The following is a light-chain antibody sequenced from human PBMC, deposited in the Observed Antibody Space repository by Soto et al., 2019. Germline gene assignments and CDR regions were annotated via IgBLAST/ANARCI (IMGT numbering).Light chain of an antibody. Sequence: QSALTQPASVSGSPGQSITISCTGTSSEIGAYNFVSWYQQHPGKAPKLMLYDVNIRLSGVSNRFSGSKSGNTASLTISGLQAEDEADYYCTSWTTSTTMIFGGGTKVTVL. V-gene: IGLV2-14*03. CDR2: DVN. CDR3: TSWTTSTTMI. J-gene: IGLJ2*01. CDR1: SSEIGAYNF.